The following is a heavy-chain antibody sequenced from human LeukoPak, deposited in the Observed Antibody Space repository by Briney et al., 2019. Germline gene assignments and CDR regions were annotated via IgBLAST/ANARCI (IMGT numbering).Heavy chain of an antibody. D-gene: IGHD2-2*01. CDR2: IHYTGST. J-gene: IGHJ3*02. V-gene: IGHV4-39*07. Sequence: PSETLSLTCTVSGDSISSGPYFWGWIRQPPGKGLEWLGNIHYTGSTYYKSSLRSRVTMSVDTSKNQFSLMLRSVTAADTATYYCARLDGGQLGHCSSTSCNGAFDIWGQGAMVTVSS. CDR1: GDSISSGPYF. CDR3: ARLDGGQLGHCSSTSCNGAFDI.